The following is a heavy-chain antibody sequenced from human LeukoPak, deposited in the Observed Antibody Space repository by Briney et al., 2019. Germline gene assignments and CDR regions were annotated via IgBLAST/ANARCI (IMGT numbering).Heavy chain of an antibody. V-gene: IGHV3-53*01. Sequence: GGSLRLSCVASGLSVSTNYMSWVRQAPGKGLEWVSFIYSDGRTDYADSVKGRFTISRDNSKNTLYIQMNSLRVEDTAVYYCARDSQYCSSGSCSPGASDIWGQGTMVTVSS. J-gene: IGHJ3*02. CDR1: GLSVSTNY. CDR3: ARDSQYCSSGSCSPGASDI. CDR2: IYSDGRT. D-gene: IGHD2-15*01.